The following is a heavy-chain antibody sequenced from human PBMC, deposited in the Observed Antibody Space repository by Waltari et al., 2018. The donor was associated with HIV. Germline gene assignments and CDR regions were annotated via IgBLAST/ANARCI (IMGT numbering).Heavy chain of an antibody. V-gene: IGHV1-2*02. D-gene: IGHD6-19*01. CDR2: SNPKSDGT. Sequence: QVQLVQSGAEVKKPGASVKVSCKASGYTFTGYYMHWVRQAPGQGLEWMGWSNPKSDGTNDAQKFQGRVTMTRDTSTSTAYMELSRLRSDDTALYYCARDRIAVTGSYYYGMDVCGQGTTVTVSS. J-gene: IGHJ6*02. CDR1: GYTFTGYY. CDR3: ARDRIAVTGSYYYGMDV.